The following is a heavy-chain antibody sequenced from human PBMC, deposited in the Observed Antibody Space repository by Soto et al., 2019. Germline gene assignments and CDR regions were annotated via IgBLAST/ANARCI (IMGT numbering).Heavy chain of an antibody. D-gene: IGHD2-2*01. CDR2: IYYSGST. Sequence: SETLSLTCTVSGGSISSYYWSWIRQPPGKGLEWIGYIYYSGSTNYNPSLKSRVTISVDTSKNQFSLKLSSVTAADTAVYYCARFPRYCSSTSCPTFFDYWGQGTLVTVSS. J-gene: IGHJ4*02. V-gene: IGHV4-59*01. CDR1: GGSISSYY. CDR3: ARFPRYCSSTSCPTFFDY.